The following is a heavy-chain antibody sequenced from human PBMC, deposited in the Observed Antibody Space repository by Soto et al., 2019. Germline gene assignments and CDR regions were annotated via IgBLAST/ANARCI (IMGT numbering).Heavy chain of an antibody. Sequence: QVQLVQSGAAVRKPGCSVKVSCKASGGTFTKYAITWVRQAPRQGLEWMGGIVPLPGTTNYAQKFRGRGTIGAEEATITAYLGLSSLTSEDTGVYYCARGVAVLGGSSGWPDSAVGVWGQGTMVIVYS. CDR1: GGTFTKYA. CDR3: ARGVAVLGGSSGWPDSAVGV. CDR2: IVPLPGTT. V-gene: IGHV1-69*01. J-gene: IGHJ3*01. D-gene: IGHD6-19*01.